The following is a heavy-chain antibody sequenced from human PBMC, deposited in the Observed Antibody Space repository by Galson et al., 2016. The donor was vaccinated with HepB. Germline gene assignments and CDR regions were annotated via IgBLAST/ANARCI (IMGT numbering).Heavy chain of an antibody. CDR1: GFTFSSYN. CDR2: IVSRGSHM. Sequence: SLRLSCAASGFTFSSYNMNWVRQAPGKGPEWVSSIVSRGSHMFYAESLKGRFTISRDNAKNSLYLQMNSLRVEDTAVYYCARGSYWLLQHGDYFDYWGQGTLVTVSS. CDR3: ARGSYWLLQHGDYFDY. J-gene: IGHJ4*02. D-gene: IGHD1-26*01. V-gene: IGHV3-21*01.